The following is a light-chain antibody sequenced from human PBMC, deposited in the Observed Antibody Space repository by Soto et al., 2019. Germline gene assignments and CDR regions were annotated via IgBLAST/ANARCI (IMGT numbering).Light chain of an antibody. J-gene: IGLJ1*01. CDR3: QSYDNSLSAFYV. Sequence: VLTQPPSVSGAPGQRVTISCTGSSSNIGAGFDVHWYQQLPATAPKLLIYGNTNRPSGVPDRFSGSKSGTSASLTITGLQAEDEADYYCQSYDNSLSAFYVFGTGTKVTVL. CDR1: SSNIGAGFD. CDR2: GNT. V-gene: IGLV1-40*01.